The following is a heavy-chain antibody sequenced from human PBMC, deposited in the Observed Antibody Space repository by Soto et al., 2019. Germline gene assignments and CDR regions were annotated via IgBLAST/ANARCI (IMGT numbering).Heavy chain of an antibody. CDR2: MSYDGSNK. Sequence: QVQLVASGGGVVQPGRSLRLSCAASGFPFNSYDMHWVRQAPGKGLEWVTSMSYDGSNKYYADSVRGRFTISRDNSKNALYLQMNSLRAEDTAVYYCAKIGGGGVNWGQGTLVTVSS. V-gene: IGHV3-30*18. J-gene: IGHJ4*02. CDR3: AKIGGGGVN. CDR1: GFPFNSYD. D-gene: IGHD3-16*01.